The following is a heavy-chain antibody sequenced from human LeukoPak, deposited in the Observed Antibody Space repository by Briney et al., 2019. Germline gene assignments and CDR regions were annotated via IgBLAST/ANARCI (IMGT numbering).Heavy chain of an antibody. CDR3: ARIESSGYCEPDY. J-gene: IGHJ4*02. V-gene: IGHV4-39*01. D-gene: IGHD3-22*01. Sequence: SETLSLTCTVSGGSISSSSYYWGWIRQPPGKGREWIGSIYYSGSTYYNPSLKSRVTISVDTSKNQFSLKLSSVTAADTAVYYCARIESSGYCEPDYWGQGTLVTVSS. CDR1: GGSISSSSYY. CDR2: IYYSGST.